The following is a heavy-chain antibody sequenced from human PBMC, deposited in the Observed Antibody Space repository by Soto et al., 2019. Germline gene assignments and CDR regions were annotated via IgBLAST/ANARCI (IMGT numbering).Heavy chain of an antibody. Sequence: QVQLVESGGGVVQPGRSLRLSCAASGFTFSSYGMHWVRQAPGKGLEWVAVISYDGSNKYYADSVKGRLTISRDNSKNKLYLQMTSLSAKDTAVYYCAKSNIMTCRSYYNEGMDVWVEGTTVTVSS. CDR1: GFTFSSYG. J-gene: IGHJ6*04. CDR3: AKSNIMTCRSYYNEGMDV. V-gene: IGHV3-30*18. D-gene: IGHD3-9*01. CDR2: ISYDGSNK.